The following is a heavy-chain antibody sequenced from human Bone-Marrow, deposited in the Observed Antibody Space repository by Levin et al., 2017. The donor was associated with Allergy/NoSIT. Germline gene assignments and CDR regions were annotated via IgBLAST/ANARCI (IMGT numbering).Heavy chain of an antibody. CDR2: TRNKANSYTT. J-gene: IGHJ4*02. Sequence: GGSLRLSCATSGFTFSDNYMDWVRQAPGKGLEWVGRTRNKANSYTTEYAASVKGRFTVSRDDSKNSLYLQMNSLNTEDTAVYYCARTTRGRRDDYFDYWGQGTLVTVSS. CDR3: ARTTRGRRDDYFDY. V-gene: IGHV3-72*01. CDR1: GFTFSDNY. D-gene: IGHD2-2*01.